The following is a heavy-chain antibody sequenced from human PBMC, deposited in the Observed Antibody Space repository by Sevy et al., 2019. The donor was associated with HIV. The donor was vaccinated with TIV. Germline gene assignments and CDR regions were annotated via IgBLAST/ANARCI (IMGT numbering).Heavy chain of an antibody. D-gene: IGHD6-19*01. Sequence: GGSLRLSCAASGFTFSSYGMHWVRQAPGKGLEWVAVIWYDGSNKYYADSVKGRFTISRDNSKNTLYLQMNSLRAEDTAVYYCARDGLAGTAYNWFDPWGQRTLVTDSS. CDR1: GFTFSSYG. CDR3: ARDGLAGTAYNWFDP. V-gene: IGHV3-33*01. CDR2: IWYDGSNK. J-gene: IGHJ5*02.